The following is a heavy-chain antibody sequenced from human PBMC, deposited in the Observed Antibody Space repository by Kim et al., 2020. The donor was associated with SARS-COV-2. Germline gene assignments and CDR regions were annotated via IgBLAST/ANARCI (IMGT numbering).Heavy chain of an antibody. D-gene: IGHD1-7*01. V-gene: IGHV3-33*03. Sequence: GGSLRLSCAVSGFIFINYGMFWVRHPPGTGLEWVAVMWYDGSLKYYGDSEEGRFSISRDNANNSVNLQMNSLRAEDTSVYYCATSVNYILGPPGGIDFWG. J-gene: IGHJ6*01. CDR2: MWYDGSLK. CDR3: ATSVNYILGPPGGIDF. CDR1: GFIFINYG.